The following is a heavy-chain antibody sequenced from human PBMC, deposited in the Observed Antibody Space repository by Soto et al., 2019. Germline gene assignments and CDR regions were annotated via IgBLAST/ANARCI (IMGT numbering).Heavy chain of an antibody. V-gene: IGHV1-18*01. J-gene: IGHJ6*02. CDR1: GYTFTRYG. D-gene: IGHD2-21*02. Sequence: QVHLVQSGAEVKKPGASVKVSCKTSGYTFTRYGISWVRQAPGQGLEWMGWISGYDGRTNFAQKVQDRVTMTTDTSTSTVNMEWRSLSSDDTAVYYCAREGDVPYYYYGVDVWGQGTTVTVSS. CDR2: ISGYDGRT. CDR3: AREGDVPYYYYGVDV.